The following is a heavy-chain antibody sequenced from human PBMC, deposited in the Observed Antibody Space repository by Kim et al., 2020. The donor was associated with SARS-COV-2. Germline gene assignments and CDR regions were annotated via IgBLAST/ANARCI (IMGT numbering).Heavy chain of an antibody. Sequence: SLKSRVTISVDTSKNPFSLKLSSVTAADTAVYYCARTNRRIAADHNWFDPCGQGTLVTVSS. V-gene: IGHV4-31*02. CDR3: ARTNRRIAADHNWFDP. D-gene: IGHD6-13*01. J-gene: IGHJ5*02.